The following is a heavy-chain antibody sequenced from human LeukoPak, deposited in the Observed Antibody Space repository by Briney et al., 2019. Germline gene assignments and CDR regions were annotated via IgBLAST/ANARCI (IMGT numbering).Heavy chain of an antibody. CDR1: GFTFSSYA. D-gene: IGHD1-7*01. Sequence: PGGSLRLSCAASGFTFSSYAMSWVRQAPGKGLEWVSSISGSGGSTYYADSVKGRFTISRDNAKNSLYLQMNSLRAEDTAVYYCAREGSITGTTVVDYWGQGTLVTVSS. CDR2: ISGSGGST. J-gene: IGHJ4*02. V-gene: IGHV3-23*01. CDR3: AREGSITGTTVVDY.